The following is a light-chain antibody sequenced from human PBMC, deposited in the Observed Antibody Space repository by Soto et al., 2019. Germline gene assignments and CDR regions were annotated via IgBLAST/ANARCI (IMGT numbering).Light chain of an antibody. CDR3: LVTYSGAQRV. CDR2: DTY. V-gene: IGLV7-46*01. J-gene: IGLJ3*02. CDR1: TGPVTSGHY. Sequence: QAVVTQEPSLTVSPGGTVTLTCGSSTGPVTSGHYPYWFQQKPGQAPRTLIYDTYKKYSWTPARFSGSLLGDKAALTLSGAQSEDEADYYCLVTYSGAQRVFGGGTKLTVL.